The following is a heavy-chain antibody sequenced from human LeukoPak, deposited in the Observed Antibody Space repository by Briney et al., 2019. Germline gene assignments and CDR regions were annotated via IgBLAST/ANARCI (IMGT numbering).Heavy chain of an antibody. CDR1: GFTFSSYS. CDR2: ISSSSSYI. D-gene: IGHD6-13*01. CDR3: ARDDDGYSSQRGDY. Sequence: PGGSLRLSCAASGFTFSSYSMNWVRQAPGKGLEWVSSISSSSSYIYYADSVKGRFTISRDNAKNSLYLQMNSLRAEDTAVYYCARDDDGYSSQRGDYWGQGTLVTVSS. V-gene: IGHV3-21*01. J-gene: IGHJ4*02.